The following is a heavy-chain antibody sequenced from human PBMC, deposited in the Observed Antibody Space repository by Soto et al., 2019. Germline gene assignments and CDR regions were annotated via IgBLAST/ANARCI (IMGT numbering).Heavy chain of an antibody. J-gene: IGHJ4*02. D-gene: IGHD6-19*01. Sequence: QLQLQESGPGLVKPSETLSLTCTVSGDSLNRGSFFWGWIRQPPGKGLEWIGHIYFTGTTSYSPSLKRRVTMFVDTSKNKFSLRLTSVTAADTAVYYCVRRGAVAGSQFDFWGQGTLVNVSS. CDR1: GDSLNRGSFF. CDR3: VRRGAVAGSQFDF. V-gene: IGHV4-39*01. CDR2: IYFTGTT.